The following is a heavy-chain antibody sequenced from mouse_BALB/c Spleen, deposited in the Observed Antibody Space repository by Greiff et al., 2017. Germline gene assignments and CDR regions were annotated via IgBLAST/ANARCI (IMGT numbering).Heavy chain of an antibody. J-gene: IGHJ2*01. CDR1: GFSLTGYG. CDR2: IWGDGST. CDR3: ATGYYGNYGGNYYFDY. Sequence: QVQLQQSGPGLVAPSQSLSITCTVSGFSLTGYGVNWVRQPPGKGLEWLGMIWGDGSTDYNSALKSRLSISKDNSKSQVFLKMNSLQTDDTARYYCATGYYGNYGGNYYFDYWGQGTTLTVSS. D-gene: IGHD2-1*01. V-gene: IGHV2-6-7*01.